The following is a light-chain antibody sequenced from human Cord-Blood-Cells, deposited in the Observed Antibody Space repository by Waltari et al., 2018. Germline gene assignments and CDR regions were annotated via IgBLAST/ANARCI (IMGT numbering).Light chain of an antibody. CDR3: QQSYSTPRT. Sequence: DIQMTQSPSSLPASVGDRVTITGRERQSISSYLNWYQQKPGRAPKILIYAASSLQSGVPARFSGSGSGTDCTLTSSSLQPEDFATYDCQQSYSTPRTFGQGTKVEIK. V-gene: IGKV1-39*01. CDR1: QSISSY. CDR2: AAS. J-gene: IGKJ1*01.